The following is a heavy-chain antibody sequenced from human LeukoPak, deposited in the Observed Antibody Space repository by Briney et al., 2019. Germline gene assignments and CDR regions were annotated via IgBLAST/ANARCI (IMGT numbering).Heavy chain of an antibody. CDR3: ARDVVGAPDDF. Sequence: PSETLSLTCSVSGASVSNSYWSWIRQPAGKGLEWIGRIYVYGATSYNPSLKSRVTMSVDTSKSQFSLKLTSVTAADTAVYYCARDVVGAPDDFWGRGILVTVPS. V-gene: IGHV4-4*07. J-gene: IGHJ4*02. CDR2: IYVYGAT. CDR1: GASVSNSY. D-gene: IGHD2-15*01.